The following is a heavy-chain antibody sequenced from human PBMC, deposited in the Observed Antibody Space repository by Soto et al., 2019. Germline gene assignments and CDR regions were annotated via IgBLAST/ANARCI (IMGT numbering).Heavy chain of an antibody. D-gene: IGHD3-22*01. J-gene: IGHJ5*02. CDR3: ARLTPPSYRYYYDSPGPWFDP. Sequence: GASVKVSCKASGYTFTSYGISWVRQAPGQGLEWMGWISAYNGNTNYAQKLQGRVTMTTDTSTSTAYMELRSLRSDDTAVYYCARLTPPSYRYYYDSPGPWFDPWGEGTLDTVSS. V-gene: IGHV1-18*01. CDR1: GYTFTSYG. CDR2: ISAYNGNT.